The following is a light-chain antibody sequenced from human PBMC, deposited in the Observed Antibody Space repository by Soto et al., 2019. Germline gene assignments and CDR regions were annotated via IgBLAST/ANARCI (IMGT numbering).Light chain of an antibody. J-gene: IGLJ1*01. CDR2: EVS. V-gene: IGLV2-23*02. Sequence: QAVVTQPASVSGSPGQSITIYCTGTSSDVGSYNLVSWYQQHPGKAPKVMIYEVSKRPSGVSNRFSGSKSGNTASLTISGLQAEDEADYYCCSYAGSSTYVFGTGTKLTVL. CDR1: SSDVGSYNL. CDR3: CSYAGSSTYV.